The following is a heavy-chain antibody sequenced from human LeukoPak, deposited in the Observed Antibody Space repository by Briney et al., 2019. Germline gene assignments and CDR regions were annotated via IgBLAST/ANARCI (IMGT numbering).Heavy chain of an antibody. D-gene: IGHD2-2*01. J-gene: IGHJ6*03. CDR2: INHSGST. CDR1: GGSFSGYY. CDR3: ARLKRGYCSSTSRSAQYYYYYMDV. V-gene: IGHV4-34*01. Sequence: ASETLSLTCAVYGGSFSGYYWSWIRQPPGKGLEWIGEINHSGSTNYNPSLKSRVTISVDTSKNQFSLKLSSVTAADTAVYYCARLKRGYCSSTSRSAQYYYYYMDVWGKGTTVTISS.